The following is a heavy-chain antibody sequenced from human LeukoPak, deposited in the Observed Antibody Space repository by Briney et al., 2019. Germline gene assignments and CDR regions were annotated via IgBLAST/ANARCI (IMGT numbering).Heavy chain of an antibody. CDR2: ISAYSGNT. D-gene: IGHD6-19*01. J-gene: IGHJ3*02. CDR1: GYTFTSYG. Sequence: ASVRVSCKASGYTFTSYGISWVRQAPGQGLEWMGWISAYSGNTNYAQKLQGRVTMTTDTSTSTAYMELRSLRSDDTAVYYCARVLAVAGTALLDAFDIWGQGTMVTVSS. CDR3: ARVLAVAGTALLDAFDI. V-gene: IGHV1-18*01.